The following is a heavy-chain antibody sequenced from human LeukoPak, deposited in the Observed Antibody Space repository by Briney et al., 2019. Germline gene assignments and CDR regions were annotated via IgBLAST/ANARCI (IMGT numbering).Heavy chain of an antibody. D-gene: IGHD3-22*01. CDR1: GFTFSSYA. Sequence: GGSLRLSCAASGFTFSSYAMSWVRQAPGKGLEWVSAISGSGGSTYYADSVKGRFTISRDNSKNTLYLQMNSLRAEDTAVYYCAKGIGSGYYPEYFQHWGQGTLVTVSS. V-gene: IGHV3-23*01. J-gene: IGHJ1*01. CDR3: AKGIGSGYYPEYFQH. CDR2: ISGSGGST.